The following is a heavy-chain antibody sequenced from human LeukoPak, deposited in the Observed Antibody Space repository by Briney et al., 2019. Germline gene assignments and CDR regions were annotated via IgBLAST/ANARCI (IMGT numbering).Heavy chain of an antibody. D-gene: IGHD2-2*01. CDR1: GFTVSSNY. CDR3: ARDYRSSMDY. CDR2: ITSDGIST. V-gene: IGHV3-74*01. J-gene: IGHJ4*02. Sequence: GGPLRLSCAASGFTVSSNYMSWVRQAPGKGLVWVSRITSDGISTSYADSVKGRFTISRDNAKNTLYLQMNNLRAEDTAVYYCARDYRSSMDYWGQGTLVTVSS.